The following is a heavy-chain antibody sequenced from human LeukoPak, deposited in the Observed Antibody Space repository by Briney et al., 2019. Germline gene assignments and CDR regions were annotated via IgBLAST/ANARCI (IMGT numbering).Heavy chain of an antibody. J-gene: IGHJ4*02. CDR3: AKITMATTPNF. CDR1: GLTFSSYW. Sequence: GGSLRLSCAGSGLTFSSYWMHWVRQAPGKGLVWVSRIKGDGSSTSYADSVKGRFTISRDNSRNTLYLQMSDLRAEDTAVYYCAKITMATTPNFWGQGTLVTVSS. V-gene: IGHV3-74*01. CDR2: IKGDGSST. D-gene: IGHD3-10*01.